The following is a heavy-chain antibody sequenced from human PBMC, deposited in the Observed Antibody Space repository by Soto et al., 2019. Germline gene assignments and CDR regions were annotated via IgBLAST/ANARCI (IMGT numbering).Heavy chain of an antibody. CDR3: ARGGICGGDCYSLTGY. Sequence: QVRLVQSGAEVRKPGASVKVSCKTSGYTFTSYGISWVRQAPGQGLEWMGWISAYNGNTNYAQKFQGRVTMTRDTSISTAYMELSRLRSDDTAVYYCARGGICGGDCYSLTGYWGQGTLVTVSS. CDR1: GYTFTSYG. J-gene: IGHJ4*02. CDR2: ISAYNGNT. D-gene: IGHD2-21*02. V-gene: IGHV1-18*04.